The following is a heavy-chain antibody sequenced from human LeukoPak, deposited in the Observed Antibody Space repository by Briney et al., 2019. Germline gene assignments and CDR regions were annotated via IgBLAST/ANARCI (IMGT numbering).Heavy chain of an antibody. CDR3: AKDVGEVITAVFDY. V-gene: IGHV3-23*01. D-gene: IGHD3-22*01. J-gene: IGHJ4*02. Sequence: PGGSLRLSCAASGFTFSSYAMSWIRQAPGEGLEWVSAISGSGGSTYYADSVKGRFTISRDNSKNTLYQQINSLRAEDTAVYYCAKDVGEVITAVFDYWGQGTLVTVSS. CDR1: GFTFSSYA. CDR2: ISGSGGST.